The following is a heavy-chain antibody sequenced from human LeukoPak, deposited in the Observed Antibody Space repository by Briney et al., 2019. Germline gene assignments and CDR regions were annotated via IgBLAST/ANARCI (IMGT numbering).Heavy chain of an antibody. CDR3: ARGWLQLPYYFDY. Sequence: GGSLRLSCAASGFSFSDYEMNWVRQAPGKGMEWISYISTSGSTIHYADSVKGRFTISRDNAKNSLYLQMNSLRAEDTAVYYCARGWLQLPYYFDYWGRGTLVTVSS. CDR2: ISTSGSTI. J-gene: IGHJ4*02. D-gene: IGHD5-24*01. V-gene: IGHV3-48*03. CDR1: GFSFSDYE.